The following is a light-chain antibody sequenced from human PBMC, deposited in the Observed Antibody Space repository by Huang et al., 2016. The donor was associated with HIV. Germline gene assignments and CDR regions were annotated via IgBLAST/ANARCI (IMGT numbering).Light chain of an antibody. Sequence: EIVLTQSPATLSLSPGEGATLSCRANESVRNFLAWYQQKPGQGPRLLIHGASNRAAVVPTGFSGTGSGTVFTLTINSLEPEDFGFYYCQQRDIWPLTFGPGTKVDIK. CDR2: GAS. V-gene: IGKV3-11*01. CDR3: QQRDIWPLT. CDR1: ESVRNF. J-gene: IGKJ3*01.